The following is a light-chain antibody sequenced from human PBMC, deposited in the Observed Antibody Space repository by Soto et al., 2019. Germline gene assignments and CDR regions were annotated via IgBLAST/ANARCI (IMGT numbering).Light chain of an antibody. CDR3: LLYFGGAQI. J-gene: IGLJ2*01. CDR2: SAD. V-gene: IGLV7-43*01. Sequence: QAVVTQEPSLTVSPGGTVTLTCASSTGAVTNDNYPNWLQQKPGQAPRGLIYSADNRHSWTPARFSGSLLVGKAALTLSGVQPEDEGDYYCLLYFGGAQIFGGGTQLTVL. CDR1: TGAVTNDNY.